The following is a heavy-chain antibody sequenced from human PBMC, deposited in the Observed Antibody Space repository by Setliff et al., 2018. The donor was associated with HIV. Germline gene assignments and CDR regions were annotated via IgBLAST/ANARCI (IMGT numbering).Heavy chain of an antibody. CDR2: IYTSGST. Sequence: SETLSLTCTVSGGSISSGSYYWSWIRQPAGKGLEWIGRIYTSGSTNYNPSLMSRVTISVDTSKNNFSLKLSSVTAADTAVYYCASSTRKYFDFWSDTRTTYPPYYFDYWGQGTLVTVSS. V-gene: IGHV4-61*02. J-gene: IGHJ4*02. CDR3: ASSTRKYFDFWSDTRTTYPPYYFDY. D-gene: IGHD3-3*01. CDR1: GGSISSGSYY.